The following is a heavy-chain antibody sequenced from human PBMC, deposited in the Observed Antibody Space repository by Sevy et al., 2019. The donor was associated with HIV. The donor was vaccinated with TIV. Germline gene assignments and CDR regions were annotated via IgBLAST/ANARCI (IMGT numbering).Heavy chain of an antibody. V-gene: IGHV4-39*01. D-gene: IGHD3-10*01. CDR1: GGSISSSSYY. J-gene: IGHJ4*02. CDR3: ASLSWFGELLSFDY. CDR2: IYYSGST. Sequence: SETLSLTCTVSGGSISSSSYYWGWIRQPPGKGLEWIGSIYYSGSTYYNPSLKSRVTISVDTSKNQFSLKLSSVTAADTAVYYCASLSWFGELLSFDYWGQRTLVTVSS.